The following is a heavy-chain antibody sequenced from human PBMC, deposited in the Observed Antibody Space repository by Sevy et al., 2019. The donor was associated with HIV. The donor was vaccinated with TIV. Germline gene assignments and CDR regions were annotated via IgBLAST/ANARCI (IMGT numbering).Heavy chain of an antibody. J-gene: IGHJ4*02. D-gene: IGHD5-18*01. Sequence: SETLSLTCTVSGGSISSGSYYWGWIRQPPGKGLEWIGTMYYDGSAYYNPSLQSRVSMSVDTSKNQFSLNLSSVTAADTAVYFCAIGEDSAMIDYWGQGTLVTVSS. CDR1: GGSISSGSYY. V-gene: IGHV4-39*01. CDR2: MYYDGSA. CDR3: AIGEDSAMIDY.